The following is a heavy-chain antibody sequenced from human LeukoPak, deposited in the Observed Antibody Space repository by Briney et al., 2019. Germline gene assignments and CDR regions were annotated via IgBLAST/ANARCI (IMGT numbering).Heavy chain of an antibody. V-gene: IGHV4-59*08. J-gene: IGHJ4*02. D-gene: IGHD6-13*01. CDR1: GGSISSYY. CDR2: IYYSGTT. Sequence: SETLSLTCTVSGGSISSYYWSWIRQPPGKGLEWIGHIYYSGTTNYNPSLESRVTISVDTSKNQFSLKLNSVTATDTAVYYCARSRGGSSWFNYFDSWGQGALVTVSS. CDR3: ARSRGGSSWFNYFDS.